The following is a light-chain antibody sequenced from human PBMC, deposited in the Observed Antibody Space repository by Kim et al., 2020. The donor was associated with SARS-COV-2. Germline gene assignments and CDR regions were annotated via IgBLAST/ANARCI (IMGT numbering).Light chain of an antibody. Sequence: TVTIACARSSGSIARNYVQWYQQHPGSAPTTVIYEDNQRPSGVPDRFSGSIDSSSNSASLTISGLKTEDEADYYCQSYDSSNYWVFGGGTQLTVL. J-gene: IGLJ3*02. CDR2: EDN. CDR1: SGSIARNY. CDR3: QSYDSSNYWV. V-gene: IGLV6-57*03.